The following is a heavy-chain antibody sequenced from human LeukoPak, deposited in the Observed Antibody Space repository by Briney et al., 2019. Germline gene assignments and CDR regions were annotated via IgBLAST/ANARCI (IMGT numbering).Heavy chain of an antibody. Sequence: PGGSLRLSRAPSGFTFSEHYMTWIRPAPGEGPEWVSYITPSGDSVSYADSVKGRFTISRDNAKNSLYLQMNSLRAEDTAVYYCGRGHWGLDYWGQGTLVTVSS. J-gene: IGHJ4*02. CDR3: GRGHWGLDY. CDR2: ITPSGDSV. CDR1: GFTFSEHY. D-gene: IGHD7-27*01. V-gene: IGHV3-11*01.